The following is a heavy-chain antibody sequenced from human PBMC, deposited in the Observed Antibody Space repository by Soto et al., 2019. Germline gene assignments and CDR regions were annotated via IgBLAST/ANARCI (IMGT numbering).Heavy chain of an antibody. CDR3: ARPRDGYLDYYYGMDV. CDR2: IIPIFGTA. V-gene: IGHV1-69*13. D-gene: IGHD2-21*01. CDR1: GGTFSSYA. J-gene: IGHJ6*02. Sequence: SVKVSCKASGGTFSSYAISWVRQAPGQGPEWMGGIIPIFGTANYAQKFQGRVTITADESTSTAYMELSSLRSEDTAVYYCARPRDGYLDYYYGMDVWGQGTTVTVSS.